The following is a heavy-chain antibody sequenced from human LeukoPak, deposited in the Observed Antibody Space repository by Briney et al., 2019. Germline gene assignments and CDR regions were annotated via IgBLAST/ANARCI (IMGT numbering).Heavy chain of an antibody. CDR2: IYYSGST. Sequence: SETLSLTCTVAGGSISSYYWSWIRQPPGKGLEWIGYIYYSGSTNYNPSLKSRVTISVDTSKNQFSLKLSSVTAADTAVYYCARDRHKYNYDSGGYPPYWGQGTLVTVSS. D-gene: IGHD3-22*01. J-gene: IGHJ4*02. CDR3: ARDRHKYNYDSGGYPPY. CDR1: GGSISSYY. V-gene: IGHV4-59*01.